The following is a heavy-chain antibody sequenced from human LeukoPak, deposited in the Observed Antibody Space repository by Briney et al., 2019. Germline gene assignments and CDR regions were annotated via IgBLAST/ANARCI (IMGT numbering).Heavy chain of an antibody. V-gene: IGHV3-23*01. CDR1: GFTFSSYA. CDR3: AKGSKTFYFYYYVMDV. Sequence: GGSLRLSCAASGFTFSSYAMNWVRQAPGKGLEWVSAISDSGASTYYADSVKGRFTISRDNSKNTLYLQMNTLRAEDTAVYYCAKGSKTFYFYYYVMDVWGQGTTVTVS. CDR2: ISDSGAST. J-gene: IGHJ6*02. D-gene: IGHD3-10*01.